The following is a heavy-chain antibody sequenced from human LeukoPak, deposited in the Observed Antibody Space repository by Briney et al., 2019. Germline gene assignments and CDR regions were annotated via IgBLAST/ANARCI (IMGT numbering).Heavy chain of an antibody. J-gene: IGHJ3*02. V-gene: IGHV5-51*01. CDR2: INPSDSDT. D-gene: IGHD2-21*02. CDR1: GYSFGDYW. Sequence: GESLKISCKTSGYSFGDYWIGWVRRMPGKGLEWMGIINPSDSDTRYSPSFQGHVTISADKSISTAYLQWSSLKASDTAMYYCVRNARHVVVVTAIGAFDTWGQGTVVTVSS. CDR3: VRNARHVVVVTAIGAFDT.